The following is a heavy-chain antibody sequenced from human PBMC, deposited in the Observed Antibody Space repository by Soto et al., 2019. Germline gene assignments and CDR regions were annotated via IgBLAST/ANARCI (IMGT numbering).Heavy chain of an antibody. Sequence: SETLSLTCAVYGGSFSGYYWSWIRQPPGKGLEWIGEINHSGSTNYNPSLKSRVTISVDTSKNQFSLKLSSVTAADTAVYYCARGLISGHWGQGTLVTVSS. CDR1: GGSFSGYY. V-gene: IGHV4-34*01. CDR3: ARGLISGH. J-gene: IGHJ4*02. CDR2: INHSGST.